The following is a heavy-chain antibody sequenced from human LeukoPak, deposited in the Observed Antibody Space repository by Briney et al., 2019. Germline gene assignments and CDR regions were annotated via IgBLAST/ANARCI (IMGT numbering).Heavy chain of an antibody. CDR3: RIAVAGTASDY. J-gene: IGHJ4*02. CDR2: IDPSDSYT. V-gene: IGHV5-10-1*01. D-gene: IGHD6-19*01. Sequence: GESLKISCKGSGYSFTSYWISWVRQMPGKGLEWMGRIDPSDSYTNYSPSFQGHVTISADKSISTAYLQWSSLKASDTATYYRRIAVAGTASDYWGQGTLVTVSS. CDR1: GYSFTSYW.